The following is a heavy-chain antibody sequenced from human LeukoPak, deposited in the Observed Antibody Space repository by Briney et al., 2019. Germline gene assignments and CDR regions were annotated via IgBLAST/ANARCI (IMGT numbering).Heavy chain of an antibody. CDR2: IYTSGST. Sequence: PSETPSLTCTVSGGSISSYYWSWIRQPAGKGLEWIGRIYTSGSTNYNPSLKSRVTMSVDTSKNQFSLKLSSVTAADTAVYYCARDLQYYVYFSSFDPWAKETLVPVS. J-gene: IGHJ5*02. D-gene: IGHD3-16*01. CDR3: ARDLQYYVYFSSFDP. CDR1: GGSISSYY. V-gene: IGHV4-4*07.